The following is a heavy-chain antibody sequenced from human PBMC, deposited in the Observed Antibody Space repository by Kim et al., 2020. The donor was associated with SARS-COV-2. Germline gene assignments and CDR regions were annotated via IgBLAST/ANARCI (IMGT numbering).Heavy chain of an antibody. D-gene: IGHD2-8*02. CDR2: INAGDGNT. CDR3: ARDYRPAGGSMYYFDY. Sequence: ASVKVSCKASGYRFTSHVIHWVRQAPGQGLQWMGWINAGDGNTNYPQEFQGRVSISRDTSASTAYMELSSLRSEDTAVYYCARDYRPAGGSMYYFDYWGQ. CDR1: GYRFTSHV. V-gene: IGHV1-3*03. J-gene: IGHJ4*02.